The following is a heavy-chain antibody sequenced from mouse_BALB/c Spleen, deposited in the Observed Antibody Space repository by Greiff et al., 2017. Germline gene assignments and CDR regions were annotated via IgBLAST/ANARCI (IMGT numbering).Heavy chain of an antibody. D-gene: IGHD2-1*01. Sequence: VQLKQSGPELVKPGASVKISCKASGYTFTDYNMHWVKQKPGQGLEWIGYINPYNDGTKYNEKFKGKATLTSDKSSSTAYMELSSLTSEDSAVYYCARGRIYYGNYYAMDYWGQGTSVTVSS. J-gene: IGHJ4*01. CDR2: INPYNDGT. CDR3: ARGRIYYGNYYAMDY. V-gene: IGHV1-14*01. CDR1: GYTFTDYN.